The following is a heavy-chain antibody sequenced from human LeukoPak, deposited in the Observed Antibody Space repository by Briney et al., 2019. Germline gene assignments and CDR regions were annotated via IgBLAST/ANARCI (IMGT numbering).Heavy chain of an antibody. Sequence: ASVKVSCKASGFTFTNYYFHWVRQAPGKGLEWMGGFDPEDGETIYAQKFQGRVTMTEDTSTDTAYMELSSLRSEDTAVYYCATWYYYDSSGPLDYWGQGTLVTVSS. CDR2: FDPEDGET. J-gene: IGHJ4*02. D-gene: IGHD3-22*01. CDR3: ATWYYYDSSGPLDY. V-gene: IGHV1-24*01. CDR1: GFTFTNYY.